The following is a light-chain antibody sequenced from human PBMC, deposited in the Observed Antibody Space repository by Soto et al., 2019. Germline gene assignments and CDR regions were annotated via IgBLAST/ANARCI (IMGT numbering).Light chain of an antibody. V-gene: IGLV2-14*03. Sequence: QSVLTQPASVSGSPGQSITISCTGTSSVVGGYNHVSWYQHHPGKAPKVIIYDVSNRPSGVSNRFSGSKSGNTASLTFSGLQAEDEADYYCSSYTSSSTYVFGPGTKVTV. CDR3: SSYTSSSTYV. CDR1: SSVVGGYNH. CDR2: DVS. J-gene: IGLJ1*01.